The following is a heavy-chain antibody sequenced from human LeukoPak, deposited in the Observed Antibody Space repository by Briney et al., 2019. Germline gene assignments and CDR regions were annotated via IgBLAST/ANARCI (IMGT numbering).Heavy chain of an antibody. CDR1: GGSISNYY. J-gene: IGHJ4*02. CDR3: ASNPLTSSIAAVDY. Sequence: SETLSLICNVSGGSISNYYWTWIRQPPGKGLEWIGYIYYSGSTNYNPSLKSRVTISVDTSKNQFSLKLSSVTAADTAVYYCASNPLTSSIAAVDYWGQGTLVTVSS. V-gene: IGHV4-59*08. D-gene: IGHD6-13*01. CDR2: IYYSGST.